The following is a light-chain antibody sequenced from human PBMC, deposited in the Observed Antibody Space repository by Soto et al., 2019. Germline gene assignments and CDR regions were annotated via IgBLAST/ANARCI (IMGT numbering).Light chain of an antibody. J-gene: IGKJ1*01. CDR1: QSISSY. V-gene: IGKV1-39*01. CDR3: QQSHSTPRT. Sequence: DIQMTQSPSSLSASVGDRVTITCRASQSISSYLNWYQQKAGKAPKLLIYAASNLQTGVPSRFSGSGSGTDFNLTLSSLQPEDFATYSCQQSHSTPRTFGQGTKVEIK. CDR2: AAS.